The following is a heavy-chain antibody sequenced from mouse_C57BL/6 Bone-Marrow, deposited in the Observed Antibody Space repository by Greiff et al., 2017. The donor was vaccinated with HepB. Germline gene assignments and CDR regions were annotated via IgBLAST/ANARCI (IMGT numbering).Heavy chain of an antibody. CDR3: AGPFFAY. J-gene: IGHJ3*01. V-gene: IGHV1-59*01. Sequence: VQLQQSGAELVRPGPSVKLSCKASGYTFTSYWMHWVKQRPGQGLEWIGVIDPSDSYTNYNQKFKGKATLTVDTSSSTAYMQLSSLTSEDSAVYYCAGPFFAYWGQGTLVTVSA. CDR1: GYTFTSYW. CDR2: IDPSDSYT.